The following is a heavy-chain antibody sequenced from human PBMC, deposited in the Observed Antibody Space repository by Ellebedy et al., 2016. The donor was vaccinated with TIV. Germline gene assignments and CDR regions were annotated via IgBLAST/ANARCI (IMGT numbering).Heavy chain of an antibody. V-gene: IGHV3-7*01. CDR1: GFTFSSYW. Sequence: GESLKISCAASGFTFSSYWMSWVRQAPGKGLEWVANIKQDGTEKYYVDSVKGRFTISRDNAKNSLYLQMNSLRAEDTAVYYCARRVAGKASFDYWGQGTLVTVSS. CDR3: ARRVAGKASFDY. CDR2: IKQDGTEK. D-gene: IGHD6-19*01. J-gene: IGHJ4*02.